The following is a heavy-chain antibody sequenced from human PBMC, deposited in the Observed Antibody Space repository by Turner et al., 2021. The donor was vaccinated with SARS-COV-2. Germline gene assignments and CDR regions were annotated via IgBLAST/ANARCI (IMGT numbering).Heavy chain of an antibody. CDR1: GFTFSSYG. CDR3: AKVGYSYAYPNLYFDY. CDR2: ISYDGSNK. Sequence: QVQLVESGGGVVQPGRSLRLSCASSGFTFSSYGMHWVRPAPGKGLEWVAVISYDGSNKYFADSVKGRFTISRDNSKNTLFLQMNSLRAEDTAVYYCAKVGYSYAYPNLYFDYWGQGTLVTVSS. J-gene: IGHJ4*02. D-gene: IGHD5-18*01. V-gene: IGHV3-30*18.